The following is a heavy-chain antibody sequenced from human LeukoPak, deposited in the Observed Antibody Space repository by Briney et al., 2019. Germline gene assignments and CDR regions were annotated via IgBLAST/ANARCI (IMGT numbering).Heavy chain of an antibody. CDR3: ARVRVALRYFDWLPYYVDY. CDR1: GGSISSGDYY. D-gene: IGHD3-9*01. CDR2: IYYSGST. V-gene: IGHV4-30-4*01. Sequence: SQTLSLTCTVSGGSISSGDYYWSWIRQPPGKGLEWIGYIYYSGSTYYNPSLKSRVTISVDTSKNQFSLKLSSVTAADTAVYYCARVRVALRYFDWLPYYVDYWGQGTLVTVSS. J-gene: IGHJ4*02.